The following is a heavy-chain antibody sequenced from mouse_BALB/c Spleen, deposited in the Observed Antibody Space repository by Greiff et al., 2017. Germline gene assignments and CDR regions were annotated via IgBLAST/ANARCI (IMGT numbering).Heavy chain of an antibody. CDR2: ISSGSSTI. V-gene: IGHV5-17*02. D-gene: IGHD2-1*01. CDR3: ARNYGNQGGYYFDY. J-gene: IGHJ2*01. Sequence: EVQLVESGGGLVQPGGSRKLSCAASGFTFSSFGMHWVRQAPEKGLEWVAYISSGSSTIYYADTVKGRFTISRDNPKNTLFLQMTSLRSEDTAMYYCARNYGNQGGYYFDYWGQGTTLTVSS. CDR1: GFTFSSFG.